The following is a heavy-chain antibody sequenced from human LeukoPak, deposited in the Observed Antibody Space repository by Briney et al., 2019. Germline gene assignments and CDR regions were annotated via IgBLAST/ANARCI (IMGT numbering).Heavy chain of an antibody. D-gene: IGHD6-13*01. V-gene: IGHV5-51*01. Sequence: GESLKISCKGSGYSFTSYWIGWVRQMPGKGLEWMGIIYPGDSDTRYSPSFQGQVTISADKSISTPYLQWSSLRASATAMYSWASRIAPAGTYYYYMDVWGKGTTVTVSS. CDR3: ASRIAPAGTYYYYMDV. J-gene: IGHJ6*03. CDR1: GYSFTSYW. CDR2: IYPGDSDT.